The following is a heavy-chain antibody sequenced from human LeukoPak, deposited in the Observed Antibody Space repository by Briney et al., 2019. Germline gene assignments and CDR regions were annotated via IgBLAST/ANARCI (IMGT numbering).Heavy chain of an antibody. CDR2: IYPGDSDT. CDR1: GYSFTSYW. Sequence: GESLKISCKGSGYSFTSYWIGWARQMPGKGLEWMGIIYPGDSDTRYSPSFQGQVTISADKSISTAYLQWSSLKASDTAMYYCARHAYCGGDCYSPADVWGKGTTVTVSS. J-gene: IGHJ6*04. D-gene: IGHD2-21*02. CDR3: ARHAYCGGDCYSPADV. V-gene: IGHV5-51*01.